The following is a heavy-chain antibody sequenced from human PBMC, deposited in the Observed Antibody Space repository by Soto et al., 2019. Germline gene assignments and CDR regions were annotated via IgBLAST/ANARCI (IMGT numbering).Heavy chain of an antibody. V-gene: IGHV4-31*03. CDR2: IYYSGTT. Sequence: TLSLTCSVSGGSFSSDSFIWSWVRQFPGKGLEWIGYIYYSGTTYYNPSLRSRVIMSVDTSKNQFSLKLSSVTAADTAVYYCAREWAEITVFGVLIPSFGMDAWGQG. CDR1: GGSFSSDSFI. J-gene: IGHJ6*02. CDR3: AREWAEITVFGVLIPSFGMDA. D-gene: IGHD3-3*01.